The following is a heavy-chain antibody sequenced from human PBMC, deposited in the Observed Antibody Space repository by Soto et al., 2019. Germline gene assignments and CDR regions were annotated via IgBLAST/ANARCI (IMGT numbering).Heavy chain of an antibody. D-gene: IGHD2-15*01. V-gene: IGHV3-48*01. Sequence: LRLSCAASGFTFSSYSMNWVRQAPGKGLEWVSYISSSSSTIYYADSVKGRFTISRDNAKNSLYLQMNSLRAEDTAVYYCARGGGCSGGSCNFDYWGQGTLVTVS. J-gene: IGHJ4*02. CDR2: ISSSSSTI. CDR1: GFTFSSYS. CDR3: ARGGGCSGGSCNFDY.